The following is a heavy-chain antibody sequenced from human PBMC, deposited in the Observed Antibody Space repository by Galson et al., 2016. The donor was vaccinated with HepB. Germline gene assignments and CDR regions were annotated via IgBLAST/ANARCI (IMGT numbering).Heavy chain of an antibody. CDR3: ARHSDTALVSLSYFDL. Sequence: QSGAEVKKPGESLRIFCKGSGYRFATYGISWVRQMPGKGLEWMAKIDPSDSQSKYSPSFQGHVTISVDKSISTAYLQWSSLKASDTAMYYCARHSDTALVSLSYFDLWGRGTLVSVSS. D-gene: IGHD5-18*01. CDR2: IDPSDSQS. V-gene: IGHV5-10-1*01. CDR1: GYRFATYG. J-gene: IGHJ2*01.